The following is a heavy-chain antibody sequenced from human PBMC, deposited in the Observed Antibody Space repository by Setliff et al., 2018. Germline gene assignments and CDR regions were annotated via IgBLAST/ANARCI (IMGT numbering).Heavy chain of an antibody. CDR1: GGSISSSSYC. V-gene: IGHV4-39*07. D-gene: IGHD2-2*01. CDR2: SEST. CDR3: ARGYCSSPSCFFAGWFDP. J-gene: IGHJ5*02. Sequence: SETLSLTCTVSGGSISSSSYCWGWIRQSPGKGLEWIGTSESTNYSPSLKSRVTISVDTSKNQFSLKLTSVTAADTAVYYCARGYCSSPSCFFAGWFDPWGQGTLVTVSS.